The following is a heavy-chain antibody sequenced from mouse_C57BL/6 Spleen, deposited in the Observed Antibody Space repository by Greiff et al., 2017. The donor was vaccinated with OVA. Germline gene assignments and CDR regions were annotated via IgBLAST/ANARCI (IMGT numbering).Heavy chain of an antibody. Sequence: EVKLVESGPELVKPGASVKMSCKASGYTFTDYNMHWVKQSHGKSLEWIGYINPNNGGTSYNQKFKGKATLTVNKSSSTAYMELRSLTSEDSAVYYCARKVIDYGYDYFDYWGQGTTLTVSS. CDR3: ARKVIDYGYDYFDY. CDR1: GYTFTDYN. J-gene: IGHJ2*01. V-gene: IGHV1-22*01. CDR2: INPNNGGT. D-gene: IGHD2-2*01.